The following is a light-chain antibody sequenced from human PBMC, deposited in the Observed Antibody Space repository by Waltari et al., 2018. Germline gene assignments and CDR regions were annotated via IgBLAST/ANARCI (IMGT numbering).Light chain of an antibody. CDR1: QTISVY. CDR2: STS. J-gene: IGKJ1*01. Sequence: DIQMTQSPSSLSASVGDRVPITCRASQTISVYLNWYQQKPGEAPKLLIYSTSRLRSGVPSRFSGSGSGTDFTLTISSLQPEDFATYYCQQSYSTPPWTFGQGTKVEIK. V-gene: IGKV1-39*01. CDR3: QQSYSTPPWT.